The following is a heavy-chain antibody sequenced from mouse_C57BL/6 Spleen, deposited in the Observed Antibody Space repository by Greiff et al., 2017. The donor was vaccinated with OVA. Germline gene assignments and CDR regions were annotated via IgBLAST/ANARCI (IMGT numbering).Heavy chain of an antibody. V-gene: IGHV14-2*01. Sequence: VQLQQSGAELVKPGASVKLSCTASGFNIKDYYMHRVKQRTEQGLEWIGRIDPEDGETTYAPKFQGKATITADTSSNTAYLQLSSLTSEDTAVYYCALRYYYGSSYFDYWGQGTTLTVSS. CDR3: ALRYYYGSSYFDY. CDR2: IDPEDGET. J-gene: IGHJ2*01. D-gene: IGHD1-1*01. CDR1: GFNIKDYY.